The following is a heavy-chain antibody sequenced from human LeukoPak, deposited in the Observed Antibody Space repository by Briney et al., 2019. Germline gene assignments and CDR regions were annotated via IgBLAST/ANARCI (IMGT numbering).Heavy chain of an antibody. CDR1: GYTFTSYA. J-gene: IGHJ4*02. CDR2: INGGNGNT. CDR3: ARGQRYYYGSGSYYLHPYYFDY. D-gene: IGHD3-10*01. Sequence: GASVKVSCKASGYTFTSYAMHWVRQAPGQRLEWMGWINGGNGNTKYSQYFQGRVTITRDTSANTAYMALSSLRSEDMAVYYCARGQRYYYGSGSYYLHPYYFDYWGQGTLVTVSS. V-gene: IGHV1-3*03.